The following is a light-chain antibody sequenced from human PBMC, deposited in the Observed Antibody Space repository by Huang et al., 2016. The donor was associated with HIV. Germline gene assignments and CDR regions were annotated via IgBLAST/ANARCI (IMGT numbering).Light chain of an antibody. J-gene: IGKJ4*02. Sequence: DIKMTQSPSSVSASIGDRVSFTCRASQDVNKWLAWYQQKPGVAPTLLVDASSTLQSGAPSRVRGSGSGTHFTLTINNLQAEDFATYFCQQSVTLPLTFGGGTKVELK. CDR2: ASS. CDR3: QQSVTLPLT. CDR1: QDVNKW. V-gene: IGKV1-12*01.